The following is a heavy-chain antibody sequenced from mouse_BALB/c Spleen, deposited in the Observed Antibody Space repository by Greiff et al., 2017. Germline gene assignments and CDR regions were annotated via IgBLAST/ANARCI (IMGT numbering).Heavy chain of an antibody. CDR1: GYSITSYYA. V-gene: IGHV3-2*02. CDR3: ARNYGSSYRYYAMDY. CDR2: ISYSGST. Sequence: EVQLQESGPGLVKPSQSLSLTCTVTGYSITSYYAWNWIRQFPGNKLEWMGYISYSGSTSYNPSLKSRISITRDTSKNQFFLQLNSVTTEDTATYYCARNYGSSYRYYAMDYWGQGTSVTVSS. J-gene: IGHJ4*01. D-gene: IGHD1-1*01.